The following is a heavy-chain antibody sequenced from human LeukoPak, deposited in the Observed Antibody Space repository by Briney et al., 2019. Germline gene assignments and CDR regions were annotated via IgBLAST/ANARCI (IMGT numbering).Heavy chain of an antibody. D-gene: IGHD2-2*01. CDR1: GGTFRSYA. J-gene: IGHJ6*04. CDR2: IIPIFGTA. CDR3: ARVRGYCSSTSCSSPYYYYGMDV. Sequence: SVKVSCKASGGTFRSYAISWVRQAPGQGLEWMGGIIPIFGTANYAQKFQGRVTITADESTSTAYMELGSLRSEDTAVYYCARVRGYCSSTSCSSPYYYYGMDVWGKGTTVTVSS. V-gene: IGHV1-69*01.